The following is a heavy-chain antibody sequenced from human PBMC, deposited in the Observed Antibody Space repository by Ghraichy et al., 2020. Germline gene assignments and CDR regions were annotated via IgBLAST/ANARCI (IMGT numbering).Heavy chain of an antibody. CDR2: MNPNSGNT. J-gene: IGHJ5*02. CDR3: ARVLGYCSGGSCYFSWFDP. Sequence: ASVKVSCKASGYTFTSYDINWVRQATGQGLEWMGWMNPNSGNTGYAQKFQGRVTMTRNTSISTAYMELSSLRSEDTAVYYCARVLGYCSGGSCYFSWFDPWGQGTLVTVSS. D-gene: IGHD2-15*01. CDR1: GYTFTSYD. V-gene: IGHV1-8*01.